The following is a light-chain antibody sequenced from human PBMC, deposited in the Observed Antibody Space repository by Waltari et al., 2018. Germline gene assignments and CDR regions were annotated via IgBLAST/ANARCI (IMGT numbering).Light chain of an antibody. V-gene: IGKV4-1*01. J-gene: IGKJ1*01. CDR3: QQYYSTPPT. CDR2: WAS. CDR1: QSVLYSSNNKNY. Sequence: IVMTQSPDSLAVSLGERATINCKSSQSVLYSSNNKNYLAWYQQKQGQPPKLLIYWASTRESGVPDRFSGSGSGTDFTLTISSLQAEDVAVYYCQQYYSTPPTFGQGTKVEIK.